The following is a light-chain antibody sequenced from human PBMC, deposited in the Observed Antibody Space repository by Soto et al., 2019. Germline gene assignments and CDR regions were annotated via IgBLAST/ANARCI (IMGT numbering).Light chain of an antibody. CDR2: GAS. J-gene: IGKJ5*01. CDR3: QQYGSSPPVT. Sequence: EIVLTQSPGTLSLSPGERATLSCRASQSVSSTYLAWYQQRPGRAPRLLIYGASGRATGIPDRFSGSGSGTDFTLTISRLEPEDFAVYYCQQYGSSPPVTFGQGTRLEIK. CDR1: QSVSSTY. V-gene: IGKV3-20*01.